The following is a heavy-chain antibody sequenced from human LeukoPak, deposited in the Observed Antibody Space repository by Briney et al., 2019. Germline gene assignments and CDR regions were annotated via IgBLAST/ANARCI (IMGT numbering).Heavy chain of an antibody. V-gene: IGHV4-59*01. CDR2: INYSGST. Sequence: PSETLSLTCGVSGGSITNYYWSWIRQPPGKGLEWIGYINYSGSTNYNPSLKSRVTISVDTSRKQFSLKLSSMTAADTAVYFCVGGSKWLAFDFWGQGTLVTVSS. CDR1: GGSITNYY. CDR3: VGGSKWLAFDF. D-gene: IGHD6-19*01. J-gene: IGHJ4*02.